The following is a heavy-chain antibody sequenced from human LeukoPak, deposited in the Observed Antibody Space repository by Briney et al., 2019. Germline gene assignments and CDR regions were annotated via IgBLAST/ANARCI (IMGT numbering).Heavy chain of an antibody. J-gene: IGHJ5*02. V-gene: IGHV3-30*03. CDR3: ARDLPYGTGTWDWFDP. Sequence: GGSLRLSCAASGFTFSNSWMTWFRQAPGKGLKWLAATSYDVSKNYYADSVRGRFTISRDNSKNTLYLQMNSLRSEDTAVYYCARDLPYGTGTWDWFDPWGQGTLVTVSS. CDR1: GFTFSNSW. D-gene: IGHD1-1*01. CDR2: TSYDVSKN.